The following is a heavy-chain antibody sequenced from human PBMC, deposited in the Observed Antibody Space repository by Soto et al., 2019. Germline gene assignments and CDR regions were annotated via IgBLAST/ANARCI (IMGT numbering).Heavy chain of an antibody. J-gene: IGHJ4*02. D-gene: IGHD4-17*01. Sequence: PSETLSLTCTVSGGSISSSSYYWGWIRQPPGKGLEWIGSIYYSGSTYYNPSLKSRVTISVDTSKNQFSLKLSSVAAADTAVYYCARQDYYGDYLGYFDYWGQGTLVTVS. CDR2: IYYSGST. V-gene: IGHV4-39*01. CDR1: GGSISSSSYY. CDR3: ARQDYYGDYLGYFDY.